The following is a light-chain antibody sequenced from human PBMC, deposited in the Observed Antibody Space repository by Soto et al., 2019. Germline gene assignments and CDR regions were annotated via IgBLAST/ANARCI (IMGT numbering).Light chain of an antibody. CDR3: QQLNTYPLT. Sequence: DIQLTQSPSFLSASVGNRVTITCRASQGISSYLAWYQQKPGKAPKLLIYAASTLQSGVPSRFSVSESGTDFTLTISSLQPEDFASYYCQQLNTYPLTFGGGTKVDIK. CDR1: QGISSY. CDR2: AAS. V-gene: IGKV1-9*01. J-gene: IGKJ4*01.